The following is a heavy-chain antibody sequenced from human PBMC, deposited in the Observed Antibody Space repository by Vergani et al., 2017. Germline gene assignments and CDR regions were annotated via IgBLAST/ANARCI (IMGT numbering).Heavy chain of an antibody. V-gene: IGHV1-69*08. J-gene: IGHJ5*02. CDR1: GGTFSSYT. CDR2: IIPILGIA. Sequence: QVQLVQSGAEVKKPGSSVKVSCKASGGTFSSYTISWVRQAPGQGLEWMGRIIPILGIANYAQKFQGRVTITADKSTSTAYMEPISLRSEDTAVYYCARDRKYSGYDYSYIWFDPWGQGTLVTVSS. D-gene: IGHD5-12*01. CDR3: ARDRKYSGYDYSYIWFDP.